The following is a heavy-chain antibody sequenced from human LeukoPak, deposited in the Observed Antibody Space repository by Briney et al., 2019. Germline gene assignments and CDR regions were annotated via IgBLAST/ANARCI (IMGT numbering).Heavy chain of an antibody. Sequence: GGSLRLSCAASGFTFSSYGMSWVRQAPGKGLEWVSAISGSGGSTYYADSVRGRFTISRDNSKSTLSLQMNSLRAEDTAIYYCATYRQVLLPFESWGQGTLVTVSS. CDR1: GFTFSSYG. V-gene: IGHV3-23*01. D-gene: IGHD2-8*02. CDR2: ISGSGGST. CDR3: ATYRQVLLPFES. J-gene: IGHJ4*02.